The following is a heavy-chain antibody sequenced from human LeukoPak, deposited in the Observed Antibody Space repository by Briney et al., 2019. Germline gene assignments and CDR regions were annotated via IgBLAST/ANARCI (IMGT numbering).Heavy chain of an antibody. CDR3: AREFGSDAFDI. CDR2: INPSGGST. D-gene: IGHD3-16*01. Sequence: ASVKVSCKASGYTFTSYYMHWVRQAPGQGLEWMGIINPSGGSTSYAQKFRGRVTMTRDTSTSTVYMELSSLRSEDTAVYYCAREFGSDAFDIWGQGTMVTVSS. J-gene: IGHJ3*02. V-gene: IGHV1-46*01. CDR1: GYTFTSYY.